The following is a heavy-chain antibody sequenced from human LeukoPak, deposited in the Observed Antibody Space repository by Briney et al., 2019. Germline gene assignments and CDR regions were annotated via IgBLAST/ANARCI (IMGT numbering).Heavy chain of an antibody. V-gene: IGHV3-30*04. CDR3: ARRSDYDILTGYHQNYYYYYYMDV. CDR1: GFTFNNYA. Sequence: GRSLRLSCAASGFTFNNYAMHWVRQAPGKGLEWVAVISYDGSNKYYADSVKGRFTISRDNSKNTLYLQMNSLRAEDTAVYYCARRSDYDILTGYHQNYYYYYYMDVWGKGTTVTVSS. D-gene: IGHD3-9*01. J-gene: IGHJ6*03. CDR2: ISYDGSNK.